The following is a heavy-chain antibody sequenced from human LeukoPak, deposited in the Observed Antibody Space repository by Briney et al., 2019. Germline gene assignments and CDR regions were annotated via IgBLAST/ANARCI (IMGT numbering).Heavy chain of an antibody. CDR1: GFTFSSCS. CDR3: AKDHANTPVVTN. Sequence: GWSLRLSCAASGFTFSSCSMNWVGQAPGKGLEGVSAISGSGGSAYYADSVKGRFTVSRDNSKNTVDLQMTNLRVDDTAIYYCAKDHANTPVVTNWGQGILVSVSS. D-gene: IGHD2-21*02. V-gene: IGHV3-23*01. J-gene: IGHJ4*02. CDR2: ISGSGGSA.